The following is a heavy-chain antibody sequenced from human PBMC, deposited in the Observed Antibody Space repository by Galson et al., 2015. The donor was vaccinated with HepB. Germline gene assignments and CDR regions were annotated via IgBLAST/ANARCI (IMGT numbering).Heavy chain of an antibody. CDR2: ISYDGSNK. Sequence: SLRLSCAASGFTFSSYAMHWVRQAPGKGLEWVAVISYDGSNKYYADSVKGRFTISRDNSKNTLYLQMNSLRAEDTAVYYCAREHVGLEWLFHVDYWGQGTLVTVSS. V-gene: IGHV3-30-3*01. J-gene: IGHJ4*02. CDR1: GFTFSSYA. D-gene: IGHD3-3*01. CDR3: AREHVGLEWLFHVDY.